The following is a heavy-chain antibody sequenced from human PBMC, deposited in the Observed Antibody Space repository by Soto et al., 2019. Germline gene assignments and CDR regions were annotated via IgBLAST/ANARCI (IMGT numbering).Heavy chain of an antibody. CDR2: IFYGGST. J-gene: IGHJ6*02. V-gene: IGHV4-59*01. D-gene: IGHD4-17*01. CDR1: GGSISSYY. CDR3: ASVXGTPTMTGDYYYYGLDV. Sequence: SETLSLTCAVSGGSISSYYWSWIRQPPGKGLEWIGYIFYGGSTNYSPSLKSRVTISLNTSKSQFYMTLSSVTAADTAVYYCASVXGTPTMTGDYYYYGLDVWGQGTTVTVSS.